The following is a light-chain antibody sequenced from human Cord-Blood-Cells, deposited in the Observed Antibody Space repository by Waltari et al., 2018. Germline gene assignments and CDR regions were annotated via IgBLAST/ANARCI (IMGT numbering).Light chain of an antibody. CDR2: EVS. CDR3: SSYAGSNNLV. Sequence: QSALTPPPPASGSPGQSVTISCTGTSSDVGGYHYVPWYQQHPGKAPKPMIYEVSKRPSGVPDRFSGSKSGNTASLTVSGLQAEDEADYYCSSYAGSNNLVFGGGTKLTVL. V-gene: IGLV2-8*01. J-gene: IGLJ2*01. CDR1: SSDVGGYHY.